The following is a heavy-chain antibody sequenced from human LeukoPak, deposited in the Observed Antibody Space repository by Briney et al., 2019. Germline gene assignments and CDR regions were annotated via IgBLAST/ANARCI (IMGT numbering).Heavy chain of an antibody. Sequence: GGFLRLSCAASGFTSGHYAMTWVRQAPGKGLEWVASISGSGDRTYYADSVMGRFTVSRDNSKNTLSLQMDSLRAEDTAVYYCARGKRVGVGSPLDYWGQGTLVTVSS. V-gene: IGHV3-23*01. CDR2: ISGSGDRT. CDR1: GFTSGHYA. CDR3: ARGKRVGVGSPLDY. D-gene: IGHD1-26*01. J-gene: IGHJ4*02.